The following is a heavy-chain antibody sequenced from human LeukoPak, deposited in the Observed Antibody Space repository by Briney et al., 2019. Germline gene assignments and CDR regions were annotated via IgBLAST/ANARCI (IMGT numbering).Heavy chain of an antibody. V-gene: IGHV1-2*02. CDR3: ARELITGTSYWFDP. J-gene: IGHJ5*02. D-gene: IGHD1-20*01. CDR2: INPNSGGT. CDR1: GYTFTGYY. Sequence: ASVKVSCKASGYTFTGYYMHWVRQAPGQGLEWMGWINPNSGGTNYAQKFQGRVTMTRDTSISTAYMELSRLRSDDTAVYYCARELITGTSYWFDPWDQGTLVTVSS.